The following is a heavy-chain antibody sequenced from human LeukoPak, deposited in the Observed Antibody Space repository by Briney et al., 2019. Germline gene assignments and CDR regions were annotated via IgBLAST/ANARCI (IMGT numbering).Heavy chain of an antibody. CDR2: IIPIFGTA. CDR3: ARGCTSCFWFDP. CDR1: GGTFSSYA. D-gene: IGHD2-2*01. V-gene: IGHV1-69*05. J-gene: IGHJ5*02. Sequence: ASVKVSCKVSGGTFSSYAISWVRQAPGQGLEWMGRIIPIFGTANYAQKFQGRVTITTDESTSTAYMELSSLRSEDTAVYYCARGCTSCFWFDPWGQGTLVTVSS.